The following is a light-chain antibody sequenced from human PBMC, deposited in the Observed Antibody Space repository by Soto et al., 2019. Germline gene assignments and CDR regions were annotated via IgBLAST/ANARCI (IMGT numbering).Light chain of an antibody. CDR2: GNS. Sequence: QSVLTQPPSVSGAPGQRVTISCTGSSSNIGAGYDVHWYHQLPGTDPKLLIYGNSNRPSGVPDRFSGSKSVTSASLAITGLQAEDEADYYCHAYDSSLSGSVVGGGTKLTVL. J-gene: IGLJ3*02. CDR3: HAYDSSLSGSV. CDR1: SSNIGAGYD. V-gene: IGLV1-40*01.